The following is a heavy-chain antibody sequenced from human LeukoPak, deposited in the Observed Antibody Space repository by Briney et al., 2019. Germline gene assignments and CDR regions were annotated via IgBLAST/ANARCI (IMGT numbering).Heavy chain of an antibody. J-gene: IGHJ3*02. V-gene: IGHV1-69*05. CDR3: ARGELGYCSGGSCYQAFDI. CDR2: IIPIFGTA. D-gene: IGHD2-15*01. Sequence: SVKVSCKASGGTFSSYAISWVRQAPGQGLEWMGEIIPIFGTANYAQKFQGRVTITTDESTSTAYMELSSLRSEDTAVYYCARGELGYCSGGSCYQAFDIWGQGTMVTVSS. CDR1: GGTFSSYA.